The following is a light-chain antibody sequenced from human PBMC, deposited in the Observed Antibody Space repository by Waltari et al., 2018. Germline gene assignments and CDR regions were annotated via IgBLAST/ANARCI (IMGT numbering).Light chain of an antibody. CDR1: SPHIGAGSA. V-gene: IGLV1-40*01. J-gene: IGLJ2*01. CDR3: QSYDSSLSAIL. CDR2: DNR. Sequence: QSVLTQPPSVSGAPGPRVTISCSVNSPHIGAGSAVPWSQRLPGTAPKRLIYDNRRRPSGVPDRCSGSKSGTSASLAITGLQAEDEAAYYCQSYDSSLSAILFGGGTKLTVL.